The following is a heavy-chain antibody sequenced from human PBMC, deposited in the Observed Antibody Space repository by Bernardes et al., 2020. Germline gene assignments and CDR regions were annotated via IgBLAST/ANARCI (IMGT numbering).Heavy chain of an antibody. CDR1: GYTFTSYG. Sequence: ASVKVSCKASGYTFTSYGISWVRQAPGQRLEWMGWISAYNGNTNYAQKLQGRVTMTTDTSTSTAYMELRSLRSDDTAVYYCARDRTSGSYKDYYYYGMDVWGQGTTVNVSS. CDR3: ARDRTSGSYKDYYYYGMDV. D-gene: IGHD1-26*01. J-gene: IGHJ6*02. CDR2: ISAYNGNT. V-gene: IGHV1-18*01.